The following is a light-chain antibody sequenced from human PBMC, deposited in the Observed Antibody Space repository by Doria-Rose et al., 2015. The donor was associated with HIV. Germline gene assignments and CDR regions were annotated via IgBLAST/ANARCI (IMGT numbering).Light chain of an antibody. V-gene: IGKV1-5*03. Sequence: DIQVTQSPSTLSASVGDRVSITCRASQTISGWLAWYQQKPGKAPKLLIYKASTIENGVPSRFSCSGSGTEFTLTISSLQPDDFATYYCQQYNSYSPSTFGQGTKVEIK. CDR1: QTISGW. CDR2: KAS. J-gene: IGKJ1*01. CDR3: QQYNSYSPST.